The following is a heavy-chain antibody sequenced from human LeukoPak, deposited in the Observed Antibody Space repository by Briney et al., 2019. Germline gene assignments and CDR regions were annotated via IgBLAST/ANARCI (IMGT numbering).Heavy chain of an antibody. CDR3: ARVHYDSSGYYEGRFDY. J-gene: IGHJ4*02. CDR2: IIPIFGTA. D-gene: IGHD3-22*01. Sequence: SVKVSCKASGGTFSSYAISWVRQAPGQGLEWMGGIIPIFGTANYAQKFQGRVTITADESTSTAYMELSSLRSEDTAVYYCARVHYDSSGYYEGRFDYWGQGTLVTVSS. CDR1: GGTFSSYA. V-gene: IGHV1-69*13.